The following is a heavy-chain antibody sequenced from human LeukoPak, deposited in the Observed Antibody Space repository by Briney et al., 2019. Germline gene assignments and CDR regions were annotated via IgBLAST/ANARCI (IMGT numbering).Heavy chain of an antibody. D-gene: IGHD3-3*01. CDR1: GFTVSSNY. J-gene: IGHJ6*03. CDR2: IYSGGST. V-gene: IGHV3-66*02. Sequence: GGSLRLSCAASGFTVSSNYMSWVRQAPGKGLEWVSVIYSGGSTYYADSVKGRFTISRDNSKNTLYLQMNSLRVEDTAVYYCAKCGVLYYYYMDVWGKGTTVTVSS. CDR3: AKCGVLYYYYMDV.